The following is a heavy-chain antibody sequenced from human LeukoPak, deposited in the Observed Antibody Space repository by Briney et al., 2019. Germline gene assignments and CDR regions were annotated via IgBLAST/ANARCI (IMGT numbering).Heavy chain of an antibody. D-gene: IGHD1-26*01. J-gene: IGHJ4*02. Sequence: GGSLKISCQGSGYSFTSYWIGWVRQMPGKGLEWMGIIYPGDSDTRYSPSFQGQVTISADKSISTAYLQWSSLKASDTAMYYCARSEVGAYQQLSYPDYWGQGTLVTVSS. CDR2: IYPGDSDT. CDR3: ARSEVGAYQQLSYPDY. CDR1: GYSFTSYW. V-gene: IGHV5-51*01.